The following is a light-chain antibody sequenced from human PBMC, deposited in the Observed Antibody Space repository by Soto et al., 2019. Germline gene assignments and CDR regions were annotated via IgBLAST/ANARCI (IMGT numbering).Light chain of an antibody. J-gene: IGKJ4*01. CDR3: LQDSNYPLT. CDR1: QAIGSD. V-gene: IGKV1-6*01. Sequence: AIQMTQSPSSLSASVGDRVTITCRASQAIGSDLGWYQQKPGKAPKLLIYAASNLQSDAPSRFSGSGTGTDFTLTISGLQPDDFATYYCLQDSNYPLTFGGGTKVEIK. CDR2: AAS.